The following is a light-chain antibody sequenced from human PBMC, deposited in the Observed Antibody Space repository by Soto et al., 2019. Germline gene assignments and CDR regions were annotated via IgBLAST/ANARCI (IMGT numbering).Light chain of an antibody. CDR1: QSVSSY. CDR3: QQRSNWPLLT. V-gene: IGKV3-11*01. Sequence: EIVLTQSPATLSLSPGERATLSCRASQSVSSYLAWYQQKPGQAPRLLIYDASNSATGIPARFSGSGSGTDFTLTISSLEPEDFAVYYCQQRSNWPLLTVGGGTKVDIK. J-gene: IGKJ4*01. CDR2: DAS.